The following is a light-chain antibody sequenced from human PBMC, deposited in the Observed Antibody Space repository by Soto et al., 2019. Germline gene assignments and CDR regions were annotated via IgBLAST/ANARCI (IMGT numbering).Light chain of an antibody. CDR1: QSVSSIY. Sequence: EIVLTQSPGTLSLSPGERATLSCRASQSVSSIYLAWYQRKPGQAPRFLIYGASSRATGIPDRFSGSGSGTDFTLTISRLEAEDFAVYYCQQYGSSPWTFGQGTKVEIK. J-gene: IGKJ1*01. CDR3: QQYGSSPWT. CDR2: GAS. V-gene: IGKV3-20*01.